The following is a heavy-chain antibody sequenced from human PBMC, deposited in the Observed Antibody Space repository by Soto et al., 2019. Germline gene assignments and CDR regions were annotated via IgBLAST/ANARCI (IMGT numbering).Heavy chain of an antibody. D-gene: IGHD2-21*02. Sequence: QVQLVQSGAEVKKPGASVKVSCKASGYTFTSYDINWVRQATGQGLEWMGWMNPNSGNTGYAQKFQGRVTMTRNTSSSXXYMELSSLRSEDTAVYYCARGRLAYCGGDCYSFDYWGQGTLVTVSS. CDR3: ARGRLAYCGGDCYSFDY. CDR1: GYTFTSYD. V-gene: IGHV1-8*01. J-gene: IGHJ4*02. CDR2: MNPNSGNT.